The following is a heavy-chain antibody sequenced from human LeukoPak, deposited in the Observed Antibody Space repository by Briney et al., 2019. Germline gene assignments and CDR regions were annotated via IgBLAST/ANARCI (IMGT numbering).Heavy chain of an antibody. V-gene: IGHV3-21*01. CDR1: GFTFSSYS. CDR2: ISSSSSYI. J-gene: IGHJ4*02. D-gene: IGHD2-2*01. Sequence: GGSLRLSCAASGFTFSSYSMNWVRQAPGKGLEWVSSISSSSSYIYYADSVKGRFTISRDNARNSLYLQMNSLRAEDTAVYYCARDYNEELVVPAARDYWGQGTLVTVSS. CDR3: ARDYNEELVVPAARDY.